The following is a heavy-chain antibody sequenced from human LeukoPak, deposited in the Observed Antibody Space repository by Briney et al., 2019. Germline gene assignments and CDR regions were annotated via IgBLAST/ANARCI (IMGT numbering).Heavy chain of an antibody. V-gene: IGHV3-7*01. Sequence: GGSLRLSCAASRFTFSTYWMSWVRQAPGKGLEWVANIKPDGGEKYYVDSAKGRLTISRDNAKNSLYLQMSSLRAEDTAVYYCASGNWNDRAFDIWGQGTMVTVSS. CDR3: ASGNWNDRAFDI. CDR2: IKPDGGEK. J-gene: IGHJ3*02. CDR1: RFTFSTYW. D-gene: IGHD1-20*01.